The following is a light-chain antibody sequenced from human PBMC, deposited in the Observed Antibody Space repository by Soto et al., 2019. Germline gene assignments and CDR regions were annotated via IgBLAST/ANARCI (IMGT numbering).Light chain of an antibody. Sequence: EIVMTQSPATLSVSPGERATLSCRASQSVRSNLAWYQQKPGQAPRLLIYGASTRATGIPARFSGSGSGTEFTLTITSLQSEDFAIYYCQEYNNWRPITFGGGTKVDI. CDR2: GAS. V-gene: IGKV3-15*01. CDR3: QEYNNWRPIT. CDR1: QSVRSN. J-gene: IGKJ4*01.